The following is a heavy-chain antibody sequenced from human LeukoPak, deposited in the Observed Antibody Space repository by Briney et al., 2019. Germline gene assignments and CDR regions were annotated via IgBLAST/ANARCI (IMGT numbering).Heavy chain of an antibody. CDR2: ISGSGDST. J-gene: IGHJ6*03. CDR3: ARESGSRSYYYYMDV. D-gene: IGHD2-2*01. CDR1: GFTFSSYV. V-gene: IGHV3-23*01. Sequence: GGSLRLSCAASGFTFSSYVMSWVRQAPGKGLEWVSVISGSGDSTYYADSVKGRFTISRDNSKNTLYLQMTSLRAEDTAVYYCARESGSRSYYYYMDVWGKGTTVTVSS.